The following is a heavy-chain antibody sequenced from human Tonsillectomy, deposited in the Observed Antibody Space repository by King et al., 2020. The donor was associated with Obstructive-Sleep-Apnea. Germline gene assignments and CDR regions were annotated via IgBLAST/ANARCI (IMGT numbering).Heavy chain of an antibody. CDR1: GFTFSNYA. CDR2: INHRGTT. Sequence: VQLVESGGGMVQPGGSLRLSCLASGFTFSNYAISWVRQAPGKGLEWVSAINHRGTTFSAGSVRGRVPISRDNSKYTVNLQVNSLRAEDTALYYWSKEGGYSRVYWVDSWGQGTLVTVSS. J-gene: IGHJ5*01. CDR3: SKEGGYSRVYWVDS. V-gene: IGHV3-23*04. D-gene: IGHD2-2*03.